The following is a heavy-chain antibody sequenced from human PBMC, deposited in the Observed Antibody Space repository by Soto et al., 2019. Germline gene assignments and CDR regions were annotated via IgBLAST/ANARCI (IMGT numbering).Heavy chain of an antibody. CDR2: IIPIFGTA. CDR1: GGTFSSYA. V-gene: IGHV1-69*12. CDR3: ARDRGITGTPGPYYGMDV. J-gene: IGHJ6*02. Sequence: QVQLVQSGAEVKKPGSSVKVSCKASGGTFSSYAISWVRQAPGQGLEWMGGIIPIFGTANYAQKFQGRVTITADESTSTAYMELSSLRSEDTAVYYCARDRGITGTPGPYYGMDVWGQGTTVTVSS. D-gene: IGHD1-20*01.